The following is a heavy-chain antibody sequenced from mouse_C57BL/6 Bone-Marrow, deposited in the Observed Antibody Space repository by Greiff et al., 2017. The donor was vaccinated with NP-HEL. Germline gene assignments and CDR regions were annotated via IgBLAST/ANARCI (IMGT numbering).Heavy chain of an antibody. V-gene: IGHV5-17*01. CDR2: ISSGSSTI. D-gene: IGHD1-1*01. Sequence: EVKLVESGGGLVKPGGSLKLSCAASGFTFSDYGMHWVRQAPEKGLEWVAYISSGSSTIYYADTVKGRFTISRDNAKNTLFLQMTSLRSEDTAMYYCARRHYGSSYVFDYWGQGTTLTVSS. J-gene: IGHJ2*01. CDR3: ARRHYGSSYVFDY. CDR1: GFTFSDYG.